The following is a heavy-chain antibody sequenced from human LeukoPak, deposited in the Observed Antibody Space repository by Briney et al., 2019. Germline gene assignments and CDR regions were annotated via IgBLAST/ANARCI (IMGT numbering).Heavy chain of an antibody. V-gene: IGHV4-4*02. CDR3: ARAKGYYGSGSYYTNYYYYGMDV. D-gene: IGHD3-10*01. CDR2: IYHSGGT. CDR1: GGSISSSNW. J-gene: IGHJ6*02. Sequence: PSETLSLTCAVSGGSISSSNWWSWVRQPPGKGLEWIGEIYHSGGTNYNPSLKSRVTISVDKSKNQFSLKLSSVTAADTAVYYCARAKGYYGSGSYYTNYYYYGMDVWGQGTTVTVSS.